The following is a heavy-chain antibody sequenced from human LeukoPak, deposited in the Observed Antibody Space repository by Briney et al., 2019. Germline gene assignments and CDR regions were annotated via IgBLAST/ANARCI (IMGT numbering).Heavy chain of an antibody. CDR2: IIPILGMA. CDR1: GGTFSSYA. V-gene: IGHV1-69*04. CDR3: AREDCSGGSCYSPDNWFDP. J-gene: IGHJ5*02. D-gene: IGHD2-15*01. Sequence: SVKVSCKASGGTFSSYAISWVRQAPGQGLEWMGRIIPILGMANYAQKFQGRVTITADKSTSTAYMELSSLRSEDTAVYYCAREDCSGGSCYSPDNWFDPWGQGTLVTVSS.